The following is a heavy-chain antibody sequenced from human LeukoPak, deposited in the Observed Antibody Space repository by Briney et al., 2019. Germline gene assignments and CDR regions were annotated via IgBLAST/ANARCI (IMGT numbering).Heavy chain of an antibody. D-gene: IGHD6-13*01. V-gene: IGHV3-21*01. CDR3: ARSKGGAAAGAPFDY. CDR2: ISSSSSYI. CDR1: GFTFSSYS. Sequence: PGGSLRLSCAASGFTFSSYSMNWVRRAPGKGLEWVSSISSSSSYIYYADSVKGRFTISRDNAKNSLYLQMNSLRAEDTAVYYCARSKGGAAAGAPFDYWGQGTLVTVSS. J-gene: IGHJ4*02.